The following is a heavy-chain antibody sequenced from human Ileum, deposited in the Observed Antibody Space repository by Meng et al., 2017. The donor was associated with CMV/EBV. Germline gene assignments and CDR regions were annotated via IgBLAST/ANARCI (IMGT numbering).Heavy chain of an antibody. Sequence: GGSLRLSCAASGVIFRSYAMAWVRQAPGEGLEWVSGISSGGDNTYYADSVKCRFTISRDNSINTLYLQINSLRVEYTAVYYCANRSSGYRADYWGQGTLVTVSS. D-gene: IGHD3-22*01. CDR3: ANRSSGYRADY. CDR1: GVIFRSYA. V-gene: IGHV3-23*01. CDR2: ISSGGDNT. J-gene: IGHJ4*01.